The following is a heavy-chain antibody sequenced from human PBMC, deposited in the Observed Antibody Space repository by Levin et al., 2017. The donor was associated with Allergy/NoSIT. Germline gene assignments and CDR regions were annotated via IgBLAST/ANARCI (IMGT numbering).Heavy chain of an antibody. D-gene: IGHD1-26*01. CDR2: IYWNDDK. CDR1: GFSLSATGVG. Sequence: SGPTLVKPTQTLTLTCTFSGFSLSATGVGVGWIRQPPGKALEWLASIYWNDDKRFTPSLKSRLAITKDTSNNQVVLTMTNMDPVDTATYYCAHTFGASGLDYWGQGALVTVSS. J-gene: IGHJ4*02. V-gene: IGHV2-5*01. CDR3: AHTFGASGLDY.